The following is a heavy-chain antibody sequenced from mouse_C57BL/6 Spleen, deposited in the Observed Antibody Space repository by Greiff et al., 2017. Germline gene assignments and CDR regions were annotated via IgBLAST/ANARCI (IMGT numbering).Heavy chain of an antibody. Sequence: VQLQQSGPGLVQPSQSLSITCTVSGFSLTSYGVHWVRQSPGKGLEWLGVIWSGGSTDYNAAFISRLSISKDNSKSQVFFKMNSLQADATAIYYCARRDGYYAMDYWGQGTSVTVSS. CDR3: ARRDGYYAMDY. J-gene: IGHJ4*01. CDR2: IWSGGST. D-gene: IGHD2-3*01. V-gene: IGHV2-2*01. CDR1: GFSLTSYG.